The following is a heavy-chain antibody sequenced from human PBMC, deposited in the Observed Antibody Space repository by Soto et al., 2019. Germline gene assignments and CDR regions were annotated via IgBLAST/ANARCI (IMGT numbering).Heavy chain of an antibody. Sequence: EVQLVESGGGLVQPGGSLRLSCAASGFTFSSSWMAWVRQAPGKGLEWVAVIEQDGTGKYYVVSVKGRFTVSKDNTKNSLYLQMTSLAVANTAVYYCAAGRGWAWGQGTLVTVSS. J-gene: IGHJ5*02. V-gene: IGHV3-7*05. CDR3: AAGRGWA. CDR2: IEQDGTGK. CDR1: GFTFSSSW. D-gene: IGHD1-26*01.